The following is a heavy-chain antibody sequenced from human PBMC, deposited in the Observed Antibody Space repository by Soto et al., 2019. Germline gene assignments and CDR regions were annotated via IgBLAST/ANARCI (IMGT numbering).Heavy chain of an antibody. CDR3: ARAMTTVFPLDY. Sequence: PGGSLRLSCAASGFTFSSYAMHWVRQAPGKGLEWVAVISYDGGNKYYADSVKGRFTISRDNSKNTLYLQMNSLRAEDTAVYYCARAMTTVFPLDYWGQGTLVTVSS. J-gene: IGHJ4*02. CDR2: ISYDGGNK. V-gene: IGHV3-30-3*01. CDR1: GFTFSSYA. D-gene: IGHD4-17*01.